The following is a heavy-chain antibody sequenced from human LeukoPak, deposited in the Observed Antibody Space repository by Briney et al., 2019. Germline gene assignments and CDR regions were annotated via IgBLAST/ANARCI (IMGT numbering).Heavy chain of an antibody. CDR1: GGSFSGYY. Sequence: SETLSLTCAVYGGSFSGYYWSWIRQPPGEGLEWIGEINHSGSTNYNPSLKSRVTISVDTSKNQFSLKLSSVTAADTAVYYCARGGYCSSTSCHTQFDPWGQGTLVTVSS. V-gene: IGHV4-34*01. J-gene: IGHJ5*02. CDR2: INHSGST. CDR3: ARGGYCSSTSCHTQFDP. D-gene: IGHD2-2*02.